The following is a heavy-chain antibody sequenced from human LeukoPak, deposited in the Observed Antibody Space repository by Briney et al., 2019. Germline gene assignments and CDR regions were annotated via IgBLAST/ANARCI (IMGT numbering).Heavy chain of an antibody. J-gene: IGHJ6*03. D-gene: IGHD3-16*02. V-gene: IGHV4-59*08. CDR2: IYVTGT. CDR1: GGSIGTYY. Sequence: PSETLPLTCTVSGGSIGTYYWSWIRQSLRKGLEWIGYIYVTGTRYNPYLQSRVTISVDRSRNQFFLKMSSVTAADTAVYYCARHIGGGIEDMDVWGKGTKVIVSS. CDR3: ARHIGGGIEDMDV.